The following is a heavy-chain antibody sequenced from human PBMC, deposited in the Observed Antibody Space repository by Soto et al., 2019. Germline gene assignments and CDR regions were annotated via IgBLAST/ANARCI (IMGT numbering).Heavy chain of an antibody. CDR2: IYSGGST. V-gene: IGHV3-53*01. J-gene: IGHJ6*02. CDR1: GFTVSSSY. CDR3: ARTPYYDSGGYYYQYGMDV. Sequence: GGSLRLSCAASGFTVSSSYMNWVRQAPGKGLEWVSVIYSGGSTYYTDSVKGRFTISRDNSQNTLYLQMNSLRAEDTAVFYCARTPYYDSGGYYYQYGMDVWGQGTTVTVSS. D-gene: IGHD3-22*01.